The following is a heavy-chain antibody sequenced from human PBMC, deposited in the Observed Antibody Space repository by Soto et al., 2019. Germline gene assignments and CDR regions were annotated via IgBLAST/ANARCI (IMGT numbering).Heavy chain of an antibody. J-gene: IGHJ4*02. CDR2: ISSSSSTI. Sequence: PGGSLRLSCAASGFTFSSYSMNWVRQAPGKGLEWVSYISSSSSTIYYADSVKGRFTISRDNAKNSLYLQMNSLRAEDTAVYYCARDGPIVVVPAAMQYYFDYWGQGTLVTVSS. V-gene: IGHV3-48*01. CDR3: ARDGPIVVVPAAMQYYFDY. D-gene: IGHD2-2*01. CDR1: GFTFSSYS.